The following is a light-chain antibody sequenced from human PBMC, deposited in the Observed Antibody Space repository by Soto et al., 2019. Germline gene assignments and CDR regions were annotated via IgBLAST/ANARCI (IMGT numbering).Light chain of an antibody. CDR1: QSFSNY. CDR3: QQNYTIPWT. V-gene: IGKV1-39*01. Sequence: DIQMTQSPSSVSASVGDRVTITCRTSQSFSNYLAWYQHRPGKAPKLLIYSVTVLQSGVPSRFSGSGSGTDFTLTISRLQSEDSATYYCQQNYTIPWTFGQGTRVEIK. J-gene: IGKJ1*01. CDR2: SVT.